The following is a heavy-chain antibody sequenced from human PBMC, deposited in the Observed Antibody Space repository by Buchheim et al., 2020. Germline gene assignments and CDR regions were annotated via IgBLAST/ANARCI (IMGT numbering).Heavy chain of an antibody. V-gene: IGHV4-61*01. CDR1: GGSVSSGSYY. D-gene: IGHD3-22*01. Sequence: QVQLQESGPGLVKPSETLSLTCTVSGGSVSSGSYYWSWIRQPPGKELEWIGYIYYRGSTNYKPSLKTRVTISVDTSKNQFSLKMNSVTAADTAVYYCARLTYDYDSSGYYKHYGMDVWGQGT. J-gene: IGHJ6*02. CDR2: IYYRGST. CDR3: ARLTYDYDSSGYYKHYGMDV.